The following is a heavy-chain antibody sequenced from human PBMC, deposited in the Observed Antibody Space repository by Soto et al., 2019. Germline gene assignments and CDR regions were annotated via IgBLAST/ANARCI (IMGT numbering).Heavy chain of an antibody. CDR3: ATDSGWYYLDN. J-gene: IGHJ4*02. CDR1: GFTFSRSG. V-gene: IGHV3-30*03. D-gene: IGHD6-19*01. CDR2: IYDHGHYT. Sequence: QVQLVESGGGVVQPGRSLRLACEGSGFTFSRSGMHWARQAPGKGLEWVAVIYDHGHYTKYADSVEDRFVISRDNSKNTLFLEMTSLRTEDTARYYCATDSGWYYLDNWGQGTLVTVSS.